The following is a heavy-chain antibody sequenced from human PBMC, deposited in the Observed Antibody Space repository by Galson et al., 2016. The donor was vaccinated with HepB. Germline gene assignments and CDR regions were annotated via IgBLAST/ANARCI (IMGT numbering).Heavy chain of an antibody. Sequence: SLRLSCAASGFTFSSYSMIWVRQAPGKGLEWVSFISSSSSSIYYADSVKGRFTVSRDNAQNSLLLQMNSLRAEDTAIYYCASRYSSPFIRGLFDYWGQGTLVTVSS. J-gene: IGHJ4*02. CDR2: ISSSSSSI. D-gene: IGHD4-11*01. CDR3: ASRYSSPFIRGLFDY. V-gene: IGHV3-21*01. CDR1: GFTFSSYS.